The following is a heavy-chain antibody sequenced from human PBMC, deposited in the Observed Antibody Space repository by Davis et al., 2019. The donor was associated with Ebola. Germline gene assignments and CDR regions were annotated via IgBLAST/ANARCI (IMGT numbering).Heavy chain of an antibody. V-gene: IGHV4-34*01. CDR3: ARGSQDYDYIWGSYRIPQYYFDY. CDR2: INHSGST. J-gene: IGHJ4*02. D-gene: IGHD3-16*02. Sequence: PGGSLRLSCAVYGGSFSGYYWSWIRQPPGKGLEWIGEINHSGSTNYNPSLKSRVTISVDTSKNQFSLKLSSVTAADTAVYYCARGSQDYDYIWGSYRIPQYYFDYWGQGTLVTVSS. CDR1: GGSFSGYY.